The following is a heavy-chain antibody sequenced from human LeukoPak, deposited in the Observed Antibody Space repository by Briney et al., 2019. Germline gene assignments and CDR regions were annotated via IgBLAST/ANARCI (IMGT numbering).Heavy chain of an antibody. CDR3: AGGYGDLFDY. CDR2: MNPNSGNT. D-gene: IGHD4-17*01. CDR1: GGTFSSYA. V-gene: IGHV1-8*02. Sequence: ASVKVSCKASGGTFSSYAISWVRQAPGQGLEWMGWMNPNSGNTGYAQKFQGRVTMTRNTSISTAYMELSSLRSEDTAVYYCAGGYGDLFDYWGQGTLVTVSS. J-gene: IGHJ4*02.